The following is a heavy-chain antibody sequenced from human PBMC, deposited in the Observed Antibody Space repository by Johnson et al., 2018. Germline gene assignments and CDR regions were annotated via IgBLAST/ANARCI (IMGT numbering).Heavy chain of an antibody. V-gene: IGHV1-46*01. CDR1: GYTFISNY. CDR3: GGGLGDYANYGLDV. J-gene: IGHJ6*02. CDR2: VPPSDPGP. Sequence: QVQLVQAGAEVKKPGASVKVSCRASGYTFISNYIQWVRQAPGQGPEWVGMVPPSDPGPTYAKRFQGRVTMDRDTSAKQVYMELNSLTSEDTAVYFCGGGLGDYANYGLDVWGQGTTVIVSS. D-gene: IGHD2-2*01.